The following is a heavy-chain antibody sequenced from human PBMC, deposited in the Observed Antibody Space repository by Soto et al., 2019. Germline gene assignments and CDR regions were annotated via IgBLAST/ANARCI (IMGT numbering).Heavy chain of an antibody. V-gene: IGHV4-39*01. Sequence: ETLTLTCTVSGDSVDFISSSSYHWGWIRQHPGKGLEWIGNIYYSGSTYYNPSLNSRVTISGDTSKNHFSLRLTSVIASDTAVYYCARHPPYGPLDYCGQGTLVTVSS. J-gene: IGHJ4*02. D-gene: IGHD4-17*01. CDR2: IYYSGST. CDR3: ARHPPYGPLDY. CDR1: GDSVDFISSSSYH.